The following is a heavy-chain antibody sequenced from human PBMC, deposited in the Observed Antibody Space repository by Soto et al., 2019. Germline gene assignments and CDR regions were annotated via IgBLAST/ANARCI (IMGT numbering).Heavy chain of an antibody. CDR1: GVTFGSYA. D-gene: IGHD1-1*01. V-gene: IGHV1-69*13. Sequence: SSVKVSCKASGVTFGSYAISWVRQSPGQGLEWMGGIIPIFGTANYAQKFQGRVTITADESTSTAYMEPSSLRSEDTAVYYCAHSYGKTGTTGENDYWGQGTLVTVSS. CDR3: AHSYGKTGTTGENDY. CDR2: IIPIFGTA. J-gene: IGHJ4*02.